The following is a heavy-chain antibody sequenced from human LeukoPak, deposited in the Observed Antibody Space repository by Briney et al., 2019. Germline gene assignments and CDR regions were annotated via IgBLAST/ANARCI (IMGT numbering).Heavy chain of an antibody. CDR1: GGSISSGSYY. CDR2: IYTSGST. J-gene: IGHJ3*02. V-gene: IGHV4-61*02. D-gene: IGHD3-3*01. CDR3: ARDAGWSGSDAFDI. Sequence: SETLSLTCTVSGGSISSGSYYWSWIRQPAEKGLEWIGRIYTSGSTNYNPSLKSRVTISVDTSKNQFSLKLSSVTAADTAVYYCARDAGWSGSDAFDIWGQGTMVTVSS.